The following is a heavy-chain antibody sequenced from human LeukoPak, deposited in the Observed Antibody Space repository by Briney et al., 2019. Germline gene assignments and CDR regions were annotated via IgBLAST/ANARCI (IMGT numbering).Heavy chain of an antibody. D-gene: IGHD3-10*01. CDR1: GGSISSGSYY. CDR3: ARRKYYYGSGSYSDAFDI. CDR2: IYTSGST. J-gene: IGHJ3*02. V-gene: IGHV4-61*02. Sequence: SETLSLTCTVSGGSISSGSYYWSWIRQPAGKGLEWIGRIYTSGSTNYNPSLKSRVTISVDTSKNQFSLKLSSVTAADTAVYYCARRKYYYGSGSYSDAFDIWGQGTMVTVSS.